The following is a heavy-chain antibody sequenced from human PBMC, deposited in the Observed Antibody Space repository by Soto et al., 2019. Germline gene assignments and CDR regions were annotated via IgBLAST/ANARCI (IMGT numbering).Heavy chain of an antibody. D-gene: IGHD4-17*01. V-gene: IGHV2-26*01. Sequence: QVTLKESGPVLVKPTETLTLTCTVSGFSLSNARMGVSWIRQPPGKALEWLAHIFSNDEKSYSTSLKSRLTISXXTXKXXVVLTMTNMDPVDTATYYCARFHDYGDYHHPHFDYWGQGTLVTVSS. CDR2: IFSNDEK. CDR1: GFSLSNARMG. CDR3: ARFHDYGDYHHPHFDY. J-gene: IGHJ4*02.